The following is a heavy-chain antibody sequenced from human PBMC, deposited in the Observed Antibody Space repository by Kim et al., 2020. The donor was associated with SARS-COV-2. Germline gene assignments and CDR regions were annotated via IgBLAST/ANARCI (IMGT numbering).Heavy chain of an antibody. J-gene: IGHJ6*02. CDR1: GGSVSSGSYY. CDR3: ARDLGSSPHYYYYGMDV. V-gene: IGHV4-61*01. CDR2: IYYSGST. D-gene: IGHD6-6*01. Sequence: SETLSLTCTVSGGSVSSGSYYWSWIRQPPGKGLEWIGYIYYSGSTNYNPSLKSRVTISVDTSKNQFSLKLSSVTAADTAVYYCARDLGSSPHYYYYGMDVWGQGTTGTVSS.